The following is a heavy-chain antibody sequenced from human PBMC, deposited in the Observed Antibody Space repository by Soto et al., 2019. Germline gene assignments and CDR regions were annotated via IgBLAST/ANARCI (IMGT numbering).Heavy chain of an antibody. CDR2: IIPILGIA. J-gene: IGHJ5*02. CDR1: GGTFSSYT. Sequence: QVQLVQSGAEVKKPGSSVKVSCKASGGTFSSYTISWVRQAPGQGLEWMGRIIPILGIANYAQKFQGRVTITADKSTSTAYMELSSLRAEDTAVYYCARVIAVAGKGFDPWGKGTLVTVSS. V-gene: IGHV1-69*02. D-gene: IGHD6-19*01. CDR3: ARVIAVAGKGFDP.